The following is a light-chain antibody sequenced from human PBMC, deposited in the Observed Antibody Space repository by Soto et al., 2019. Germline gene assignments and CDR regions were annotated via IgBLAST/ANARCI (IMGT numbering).Light chain of an antibody. J-gene: IGKJ1*01. CDR3: QQYGDSPET. V-gene: IGKV3-20*01. CDR2: GAS. CDR1: QNVRGDS. Sequence: PWEGATLSCRASQNVRGDSLVWYQHKPGQAPRVLIYGASTRATGVPVRFSGSGSGTDFTLTITRLEPEDCAMYYCQQYGDSPETFGQGTKVDIK.